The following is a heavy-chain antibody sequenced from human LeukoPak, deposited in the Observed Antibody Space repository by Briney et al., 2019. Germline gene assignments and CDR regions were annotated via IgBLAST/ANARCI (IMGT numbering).Heavy chain of an antibody. D-gene: IGHD1-26*01. CDR1: GFTLSSYS. J-gene: IGHJ4*02. CDR2: ISTSSSYI. V-gene: IGHV3-21*01. CDR3: ARAHEVGDY. Sequence: GGSLRLSCAASGFTLSSYSMNWVRQAPGKGLEWVSSISTSSSYIYYADSVRGRLTISRDNAKNSLYLQMNNLRAEDTAVYYCARAHEVGDYWGQGTLVTVSS.